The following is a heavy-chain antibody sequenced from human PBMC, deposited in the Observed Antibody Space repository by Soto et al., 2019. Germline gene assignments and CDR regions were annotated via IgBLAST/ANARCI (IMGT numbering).Heavy chain of an antibody. D-gene: IGHD6-19*01. CDR3: AREMHLGSGWGDIDI. V-gene: IGHV3-7*03. J-gene: IGHJ4*02. Sequence: DVQLVESGGALVQPGGSLGLSCAVSGFTVSAKWMSWVRQAPGKGLEWLANINEDGSKKFYVDSVKGRFTISKDNAKNSLSLQLGSLRADDTAVYYCAREMHLGSGWGDIDIWGRGTMVTFSS. CDR2: INEDGSKK. CDR1: GFTVSAKW.